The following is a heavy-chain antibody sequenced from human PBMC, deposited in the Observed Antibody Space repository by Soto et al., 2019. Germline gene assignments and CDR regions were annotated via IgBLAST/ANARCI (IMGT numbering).Heavy chain of an antibody. CDR1: GGSVSGYF. Sequence: SETLSLTCAVYGGSVSGYFWSWIRQPPGKGLEWIGEINHSGSTNYNPSVRSRVTISVDTSRSQFSLNLSPVTAADTAVYYCARGRYCTNGLCYYYSMDVWGKGTTVTVSS. D-gene: IGHD2-8*01. CDR3: ARGRYCTNGLCYYYSMDV. V-gene: IGHV4-34*01. CDR2: INHSGST. J-gene: IGHJ6*03.